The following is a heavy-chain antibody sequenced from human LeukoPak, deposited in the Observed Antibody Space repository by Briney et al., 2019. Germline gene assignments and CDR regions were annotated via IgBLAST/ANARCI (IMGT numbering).Heavy chain of an antibody. Sequence: PGGSLRLSCAASGFTFSSYSMNWVRQAPGKGLEWVSYISSSSSTIYYADSVKGRFTISRDNAKNSLYLQMNSLGAEDTAVYYCARDQGYCTNGVCYSGSYFDYWGQGTLVTVSS. J-gene: IGHJ4*02. V-gene: IGHV3-48*01. D-gene: IGHD2-8*01. CDR1: GFTFSSYS. CDR2: ISSSSSTI. CDR3: ARDQGYCTNGVCYSGSYFDY.